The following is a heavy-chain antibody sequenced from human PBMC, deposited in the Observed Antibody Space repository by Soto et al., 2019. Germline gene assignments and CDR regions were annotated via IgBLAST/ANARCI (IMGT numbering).Heavy chain of an antibody. CDR3: AMTPPETRGKVGLDY. CDR2: ISYSGST. D-gene: IGHD1-26*01. CDR1: GGSISSADYY. V-gene: IGHV4-30-4*01. J-gene: IGHJ4*02. Sequence: QVQLQESGPGLVTPSQPLSLTCTVSGGSISSADYYWSWIRQPPGKGLEWIAYISYSGSTYYSPSLKSRITISVDTSKNQFSLKLSSVTAADTAVYYCAMTPPETRGKVGLDYWGQGTLVTVSS.